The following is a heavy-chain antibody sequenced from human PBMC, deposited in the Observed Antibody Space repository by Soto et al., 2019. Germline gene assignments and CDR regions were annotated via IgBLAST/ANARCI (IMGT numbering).Heavy chain of an antibody. CDR3: ASHTVTPHSGMDV. J-gene: IGHJ6*02. Sequence: QVQLLESGGGLVKPGGSLRLSCAASGFTFSDYYMSWIRQAPGKGLEWVSYISSSGSTIYYAASVKGRFTISSDNAKNSLYLQMTSLRAEATAVYYCASHTVTPHSGMDVWGQGTTVTVSS. CDR1: GFTFSDYY. D-gene: IGHD4-17*01. V-gene: IGHV3-11*01. CDR2: ISSSGSTI.